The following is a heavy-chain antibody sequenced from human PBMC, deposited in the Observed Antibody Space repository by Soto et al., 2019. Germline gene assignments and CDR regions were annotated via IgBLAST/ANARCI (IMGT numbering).Heavy chain of an antibody. J-gene: IGHJ6*02. Sequence: SVKVSCKASGGTFSSYAISWVRQAPGQGLEWMGGLIPIFGTANYAQKFQGRVTITADESTSTAYMELSSLRSEDTAVYYCARVGYCSSTSCYRGEYYYYYYGMDVWGQGTTVTVSS. CDR3: ARVGYCSSTSCYRGEYYYYYYGMDV. V-gene: IGHV1-69*13. CDR1: GGTFSSYA. CDR2: LIPIFGTA. D-gene: IGHD2-2*01.